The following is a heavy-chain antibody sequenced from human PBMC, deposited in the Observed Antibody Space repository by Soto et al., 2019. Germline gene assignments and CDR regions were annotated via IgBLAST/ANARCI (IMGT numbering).Heavy chain of an antibody. CDR1: GGSISSSNW. D-gene: IGHD6-13*01. CDR2: IYHSGST. Sequence: PSETLSLTCAVSGGSISSSNWWSWVRQPPGKGLEWIGEIYHSGSTNYNPSLKSRVTISVDKSKNQFSLKLSSVTAADTAVYYCARDFESAAGDYFDYWGQGTLVTVSS. V-gene: IGHV4-4*02. CDR3: ARDFESAAGDYFDY. J-gene: IGHJ4*02.